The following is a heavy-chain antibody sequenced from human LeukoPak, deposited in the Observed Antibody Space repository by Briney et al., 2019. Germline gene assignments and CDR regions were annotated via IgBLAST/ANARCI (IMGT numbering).Heavy chain of an antibody. D-gene: IGHD1-26*01. Sequence: GASVKVSCKTSGYTFTSYYIHWVRQAPGKGREWMGIINPSSGATNYAQKFQGRVTMTRDTSTSTVYMELSSQRSEDTAVYYCARATNFYYYYGMDVWGQGTTVTVSS. J-gene: IGHJ6*02. CDR2: INPSSGAT. CDR3: ARATNFYYYYGMDV. V-gene: IGHV1-46*01. CDR1: GYTFTSYY.